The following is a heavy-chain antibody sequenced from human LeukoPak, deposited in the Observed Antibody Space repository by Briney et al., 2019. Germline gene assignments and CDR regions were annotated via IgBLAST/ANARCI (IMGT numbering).Heavy chain of an antibody. CDR1: GYTFTDYY. CDR3: ARVVGATKKFDY. V-gene: IGHV1-2*02. J-gene: IGHJ4*02. D-gene: IGHD1-26*01. Sequence: GASVKVSCKTSGYTFTDYYMYWVRQAPGQGLEWMGWINPKSGGTNYAQKFQGRVTMTRDTSITTAYMELSSLRSGDTAVYYCARVVGATKKFDYWGQGTLVTVSS. CDR2: INPKSGGT.